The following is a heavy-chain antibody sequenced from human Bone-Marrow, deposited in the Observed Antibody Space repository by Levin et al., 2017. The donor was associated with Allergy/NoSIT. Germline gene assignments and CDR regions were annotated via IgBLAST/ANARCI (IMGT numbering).Heavy chain of an antibody. D-gene: IGHD3/OR15-3a*01. V-gene: IGHV1-46*02. Sequence: GESLKISCKASGFPFNTYYMLWVRQAPGQGLEWMGLINPTGASTTYAPKFQGRVTVTRDTSTTTVYMELSSLKPDDTAIYFCARVWGLANFDSWGQGTLVTVSS. CDR2: INPTGAST. CDR1: GFPFNTYY. J-gene: IGHJ5*01. CDR3: ARVWGLANFDS.